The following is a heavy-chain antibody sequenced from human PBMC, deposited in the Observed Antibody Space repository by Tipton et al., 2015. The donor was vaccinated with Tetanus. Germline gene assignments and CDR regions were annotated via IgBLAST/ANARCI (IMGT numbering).Heavy chain of an antibody. J-gene: IGHJ4*02. CDR2: ISPSGRT. CDR3: ASGSALDY. Sequence: TLSLTCTVSGGSIRSGDHQWNWIRQPPGKGLEWLAYISPSGRTNSNYSLKSRITISRDTSKNQFSLSLTSVTAADTAVYYCASGSALDYWGQGALVTVSS. CDR1: GGSIRSGDHQ. V-gene: IGHV4-61*08. D-gene: IGHD6-25*01.